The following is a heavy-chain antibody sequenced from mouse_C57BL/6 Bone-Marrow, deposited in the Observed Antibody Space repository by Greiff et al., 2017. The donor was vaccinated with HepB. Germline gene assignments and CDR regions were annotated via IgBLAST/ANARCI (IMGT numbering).Heavy chain of an antibody. V-gene: IGHV10-1*01. CDR3: VRHDDGHWYFDV. CDR2: IRSKSNNYAT. J-gene: IGHJ1*03. D-gene: IGHD2-3*01. CDR1: GFSFNTYA. Sequence: DVQLQESGGGLVQPKGSLKLSCAASGFSFNTYAMNWVRQAPGKGLEWVARIRSKSNNYATYYADSVKDRFTISRDDSESMLYLQMNNLKTEDTAMYYCVRHDDGHWYFDVWGTGTTVTVSS.